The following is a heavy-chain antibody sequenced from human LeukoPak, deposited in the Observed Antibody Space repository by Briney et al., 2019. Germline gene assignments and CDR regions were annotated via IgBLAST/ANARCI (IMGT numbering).Heavy chain of an antibody. CDR3: ALKYGSGSYFDY. Sequence: GTSVKVSCKASGFTFTSSAVQWVRQARGQRLEWIGWIVVGSGNTNYAQKFQERVTITRDMSTSTVYMELSSLRSEDTAVYYCALKYGSGSYFDYWGQGTLVTVSS. J-gene: IGHJ4*02. CDR1: GFTFTSSA. CDR2: IVVGSGNT. V-gene: IGHV1-58*01. D-gene: IGHD3-10*01.